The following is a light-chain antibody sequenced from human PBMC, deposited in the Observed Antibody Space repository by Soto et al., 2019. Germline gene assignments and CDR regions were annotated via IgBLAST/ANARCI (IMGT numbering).Light chain of an antibody. Sequence: DIVMTQSPDSLAVSLGERATINCKSSQSVLYSSNNKNYLAWYQQKPGQPPKLLIYWASTRESGVRDRFSGSGYGTDFTLTISSLRAEDAAVCYRQQYYSTPRTFGQGNKLEIK. CDR2: WAS. CDR1: QSVLYSSNNKNY. J-gene: IGKJ1*01. CDR3: QQYYSTPRT. V-gene: IGKV4-1*01.